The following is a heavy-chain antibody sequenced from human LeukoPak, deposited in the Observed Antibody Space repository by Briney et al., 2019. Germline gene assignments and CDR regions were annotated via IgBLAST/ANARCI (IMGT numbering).Heavy chain of an antibody. V-gene: IGHV4-39*01. J-gene: IGHJ3*02. CDR2: IYYSGST. Sequence: SETLSLTCTVSGGSISSSSYYWGWIRQPPGKGLEWIGTIYYSGSTYYNPSLKSRVTISVDTSNDQFSLKLSSVTAADTAVYYCATYCSTASCPHRRAFDIWGQGTMVTVSS. CDR3: ATYCSTASCPHRRAFDI. CDR1: GGSISSSSYY. D-gene: IGHD2-2*01.